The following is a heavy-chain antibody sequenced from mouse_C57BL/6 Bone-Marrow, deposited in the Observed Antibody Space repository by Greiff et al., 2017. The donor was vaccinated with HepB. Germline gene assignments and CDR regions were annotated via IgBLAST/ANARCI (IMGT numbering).Heavy chain of an antibody. CDR1: GYNFTSYW. V-gene: IGHV1-55*01. D-gene: IGHD1-1*02. CDR2: IYPGSGST. CDR3: ASGGSTYAAGVY. Sequence: VQLQQPGAELVKPGASVKMSCKASGYNFTSYWITWVKQRPGQGLEWIGEIYPGSGSTNYNEKFKGKATLTVDTSSSTAYMQLSSLTSEDSAVYYCASGGSTYAAGVYWGQGTSVTVSS. J-gene: IGHJ4*01.